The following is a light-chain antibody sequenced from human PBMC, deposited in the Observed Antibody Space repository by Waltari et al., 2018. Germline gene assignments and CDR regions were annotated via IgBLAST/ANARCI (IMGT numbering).Light chain of an antibody. J-gene: IGKJ1*01. Sequence: DIVMTQSPDSLAVSLGERATINCKSSQSVLYSSNNKNYLAWYQQKPGQPPKLLIYWASTRESVFPDRFSGSGSGTDFTLTVNSLQAEDVAVYYCQQYYSTPQTFGQGTKVEIK. CDR1: QSVLYSSNNKNY. V-gene: IGKV4-1*01. CDR3: QQYYSTPQT. CDR2: WAS.